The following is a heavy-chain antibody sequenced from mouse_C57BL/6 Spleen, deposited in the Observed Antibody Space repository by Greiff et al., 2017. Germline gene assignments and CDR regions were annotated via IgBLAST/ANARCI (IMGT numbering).Heavy chain of an antibody. CDR1: GYTFTDYY. CDR3: ARWAGSSLDY. CDR2: INPNNGGT. Sequence: EVQLQQSGPELVKPGASVKISCKASGYTFTDYYMNWVKQSHGKSLEWIGDINPNNGGTSYNQKFKGKATLTVDKSSSTAYMELRSLTSEDSAVYYCARWAGSSLDYWGQGTTLTVSS. V-gene: IGHV1-26*01. J-gene: IGHJ2*01. D-gene: IGHD1-1*01.